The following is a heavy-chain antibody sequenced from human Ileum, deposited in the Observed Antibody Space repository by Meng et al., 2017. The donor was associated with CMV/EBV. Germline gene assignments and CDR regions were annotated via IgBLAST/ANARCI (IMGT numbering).Heavy chain of an antibody. V-gene: IGHV1-69*05. J-gene: IGHJ6*02. Sequence: SVKVSCKASGGTFSSYAISWVRQAPGQGLEWMGGIIPIFGTANYAQKFQGRVTITTDESTSTAYMELSSLRSEDTAVYYCAREGGQVVPAAYGMDVWGQGTMDTVSS. CDR2: IIPIFGTA. CDR3: AREGGQVVPAAYGMDV. D-gene: IGHD2-2*01. CDR1: GGTFSSYA.